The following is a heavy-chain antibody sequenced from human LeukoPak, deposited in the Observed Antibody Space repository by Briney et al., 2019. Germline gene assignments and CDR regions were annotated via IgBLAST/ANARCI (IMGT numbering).Heavy chain of an antibody. J-gene: IGHJ4*02. D-gene: IGHD2-21*01. CDR1: GYSISSGYY. CDR3: AREVITSSFDY. Sequence: PSETLSLTCTVSGYSISSGYYWGWIRQPPGKGLEWIGSIYHSGSTYYNPSLKSRVTISVDTFKNQFSLKLSSVTAADTAVYYCAREVITSSFDYWGQGTLVTVSS. V-gene: IGHV4-38-2*02. CDR2: IYHSGST.